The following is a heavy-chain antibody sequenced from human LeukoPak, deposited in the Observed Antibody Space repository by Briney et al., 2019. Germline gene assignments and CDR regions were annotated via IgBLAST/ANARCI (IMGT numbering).Heavy chain of an antibody. Sequence: ASVKVSCKASGYTFTGYYMHWVRQAPGQGLEWMGWINPNSGGTNYAQKFQGRVTMTRDTSISTAYMELSRLRSDDTAVYYCARDNSPHYDFWSGYPYYFDYWGQGTLVTVSS. CDR3: ARDNSPHYDFWSGYPYYFDY. CDR1: GYTFTGYY. J-gene: IGHJ4*02. D-gene: IGHD3-3*01. V-gene: IGHV1-2*02. CDR2: INPNSGGT.